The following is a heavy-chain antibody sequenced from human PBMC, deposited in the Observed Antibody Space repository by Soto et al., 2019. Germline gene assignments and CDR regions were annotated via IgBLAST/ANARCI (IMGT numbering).Heavy chain of an antibody. J-gene: IGHJ6*03. V-gene: IGHV1-46*01. CDR2: INPSGGST. CDR1: GYTFTSYY. Sequence: QVQLVQSGAEVKKPGASVKVSCKASGYTFTSYYMHWVRQAPGQGLEWMGIINPSGGSTSYAQKVRGRVTMTSDTSTITGYRELSSRRSEETPVYYYARVPQIAYDMDVWGKGTTVTVSS. CDR3: ARVPQIAYDMDV.